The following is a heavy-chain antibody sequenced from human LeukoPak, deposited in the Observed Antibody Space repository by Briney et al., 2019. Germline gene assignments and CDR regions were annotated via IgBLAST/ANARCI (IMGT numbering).Heavy chain of an antibody. V-gene: IGHV3-23*01. CDR1: GFRFSNYA. J-gene: IGHJ5*02. CDR2: ISGGGSST. D-gene: IGHD3-22*01. Sequence: PGGSLRLSCTASGFRFSNYAMNWVRQAPGKGLEWVSVISGGGSSTNYADSVKGRFTISRENSKNTLYLQMNSLRAEDTAVYYCAHTDSHYFDSGMVSWGQGALVTVSS. CDR3: AHTDSHYFDSGMVS.